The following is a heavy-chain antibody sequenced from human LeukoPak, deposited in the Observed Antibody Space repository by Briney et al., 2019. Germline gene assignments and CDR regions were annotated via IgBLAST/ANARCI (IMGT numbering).Heavy chain of an antibody. J-gene: IGHJ4*02. CDR2: IYSGGST. V-gene: IGHV3-53*01. D-gene: IGHD3-10*01. CDR3: ARAKPKNMVRGLIMRRESRYYFDY. Sequence: GGSLRLSCAASGFTFSSNYMSWVRQAPGKGLEWVSVIYSGGSTYYSDSVRGRFTISRDNSKSTLYIQMNSLRAEDTAVYYCARAKPKNMVRGLIMRRESRYYFDYWGQGTLVTVSS. CDR1: GFTFSSNY.